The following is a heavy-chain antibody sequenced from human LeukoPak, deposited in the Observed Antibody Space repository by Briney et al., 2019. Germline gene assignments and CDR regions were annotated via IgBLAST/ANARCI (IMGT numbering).Heavy chain of an antibody. V-gene: IGHV1-69*13. CDR1: GGTFSSYA. Sequence: GASVKVSCKASGGTFSSYAISWVRQAPGQGLEWMGGTIPIFGTANYAQKFQGRVTITADESTSTAYMELSSLRSEDTAVYYCARDRVTMIPPSDAFDIWGQGTMVTVSS. D-gene: IGHD3-22*01. CDR3: ARDRVTMIPPSDAFDI. J-gene: IGHJ3*02. CDR2: TIPIFGTA.